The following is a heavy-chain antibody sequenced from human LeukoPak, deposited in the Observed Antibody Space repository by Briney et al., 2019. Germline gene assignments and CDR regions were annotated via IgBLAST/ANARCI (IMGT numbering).Heavy chain of an antibody. CDR2: ISSSTSTI. V-gene: IGHV3-48*02. Sequence: PGGSLRLSCAASGFTFSGYNMNWVRQAPGEGLEWISYISSSTSTIHYADSVKGRFTISRDNAKNSLYLQMNSLRDEDTAVYYCARDYGNHGEYFDYWGQGTLVTVSS. D-gene: IGHD4-11*01. J-gene: IGHJ4*02. CDR1: GFTFSGYN. CDR3: ARDYGNHGEYFDY.